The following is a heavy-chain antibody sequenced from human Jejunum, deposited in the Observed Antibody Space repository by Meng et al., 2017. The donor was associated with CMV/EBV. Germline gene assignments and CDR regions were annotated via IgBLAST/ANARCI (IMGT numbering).Heavy chain of an antibody. CDR3: ARVRGGFDP. V-gene: IGHV4-59*01. CDR1: GGSISGYY. CDR2: IYYTGGT. Sequence: LSCTVSGGSISGYYWNWIRQPPGKGLEWVGYIYYTGGTNYNPSLESRASIALDRSKNQISLKLTSVTAADTAVYYCARVRGGFDPWGQGTLVTVSS. J-gene: IGHJ5*02.